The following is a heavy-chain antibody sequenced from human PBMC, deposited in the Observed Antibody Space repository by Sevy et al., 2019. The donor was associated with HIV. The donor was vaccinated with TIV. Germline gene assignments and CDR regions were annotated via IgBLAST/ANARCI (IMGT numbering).Heavy chain of an antibody. D-gene: IGHD6-13*01. V-gene: IGHV1-46*01. CDR2: SNPSGGYT. J-gene: IGHJ6*03. CDR1: GYTLTSHY. CDR3: ASLAAASGLDYMDV. Sequence: ASVKVSCKASGYTLTSHYMHWVRQAPGQGLEWMGISNPSGGYTRYAQKFQDRVIMTRDTSTSTAYMELSSLRSDDTAVYYCASLAAASGLDYMDVWGKGTTVTVSS.